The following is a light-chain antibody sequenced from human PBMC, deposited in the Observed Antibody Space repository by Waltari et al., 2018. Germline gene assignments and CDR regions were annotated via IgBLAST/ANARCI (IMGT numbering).Light chain of an antibody. CDR3: QSYDTSLSVV. Sequence: QSVLTQPPSVSGAPGQRVTISCTRSGSNTAPGYEFNWYQKLPRAAPKLLIYGSTSRPLGVPARFFGSTSGTSASLAIPGLQAEDEADYYCQSYDTSLSVVFGGGTKLTVL. V-gene: IGLV1-40*01. J-gene: IGLJ3*02. CDR2: GST. CDR1: GSNTAPGYE.